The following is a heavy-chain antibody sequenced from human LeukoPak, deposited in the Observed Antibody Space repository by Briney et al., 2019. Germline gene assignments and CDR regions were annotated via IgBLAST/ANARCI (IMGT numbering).Heavy chain of an antibody. J-gene: IGHJ4*02. CDR3: ARVLRYFDWLPYYFDY. CDR1: GGTFSSYA. V-gene: IGHV1-18*01. D-gene: IGHD3-9*01. CDR2: ISAYNGNT. Sequence: ASVKVSCKASGGTFSSYAISWVRQAPGQGLEWMGWISAYNGNTNYAQKLQGRVTMTTDTSTSTAYMELRSLRSDDTAVYYCARVLRYFDWLPYYFDYWGQGTLVTVSS.